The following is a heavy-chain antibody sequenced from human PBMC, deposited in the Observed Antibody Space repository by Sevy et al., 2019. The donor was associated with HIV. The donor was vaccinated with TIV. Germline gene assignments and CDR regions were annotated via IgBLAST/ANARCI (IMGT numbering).Heavy chain of an antibody. Sequence: ASVKVSYKVSGYTLTELSMLWVRQAPGKGLEWMATFDPEDGETIYAQKFQGRVTMTEDTSTDTAYMELSSLRSEDTAVYYCSTTRDYYDSSSYPFDYWGQGTLVTVSS. CDR2: FDPEDGET. D-gene: IGHD3-22*01. CDR3: STTRDYYDSSSYPFDY. CDR1: GYTLTELS. J-gene: IGHJ4*02. V-gene: IGHV1-24*01.